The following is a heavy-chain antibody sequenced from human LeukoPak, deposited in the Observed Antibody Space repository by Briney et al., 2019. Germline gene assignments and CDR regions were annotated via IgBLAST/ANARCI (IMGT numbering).Heavy chain of an antibody. D-gene: IGHD6-13*01. V-gene: IGHV4-59*12. CDR3: ARDPGRSSNWYGFLQH. CDR1: GGSISSYY. Sequence: SETLSLTCTVSGGSISSYYWSWIRQPPGKGLEWIGYIYYSGSTNYNPSLKSRVTISVDTSKNRFSLKLSSVTAADTAVYYCARDPGRSSNWYGFLQHWGQGTLVTVSS. J-gene: IGHJ1*01. CDR2: IYYSGST.